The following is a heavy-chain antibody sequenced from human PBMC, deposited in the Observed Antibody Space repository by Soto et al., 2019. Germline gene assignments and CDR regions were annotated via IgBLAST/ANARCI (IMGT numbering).Heavy chain of an antibody. Sequence: VELVQSRSEVKKPGSSVKVSCKTSGGPFTSFDVNWVRQAPGQGLEWMGGIIPIVGTTNYAQKFQGRVTITADMPTTTAYMELGSLRSDDTAVYFCAVGLSGSYYQNGMDVWGLGTTVIVS. D-gene: IGHD1-26*01. J-gene: IGHJ6*02. CDR1: GGPFTSFD. CDR3: AVGLSGSYYQNGMDV. CDR2: IIPIVGTT. V-gene: IGHV1-69*06.